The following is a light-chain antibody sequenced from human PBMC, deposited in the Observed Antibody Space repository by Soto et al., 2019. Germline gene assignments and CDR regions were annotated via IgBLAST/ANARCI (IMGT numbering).Light chain of an antibody. CDR2: GAS. J-gene: IGKJ1*01. Sequence: EIVMTQSPATLSVSPGERATLSCRASQSVSSNLAWYQQKPGQAPRLLIYGASTMATGIPARFSGSGSGTEFTLTISSLQSEDFAVYYCQKYNSSPRTFGEGTKVEIK. CDR1: QSVSSN. V-gene: IGKV3-15*01. CDR3: QKYNSSPRT.